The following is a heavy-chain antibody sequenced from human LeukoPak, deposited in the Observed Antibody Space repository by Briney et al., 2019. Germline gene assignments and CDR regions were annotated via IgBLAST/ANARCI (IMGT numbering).Heavy chain of an antibody. CDR3: ARDGPMVRGVPFDY. D-gene: IGHD3-10*01. V-gene: IGHV4-39*06. J-gene: IGHJ4*02. CDR2: IYYSGST. CDR1: GGSISSSSYY. Sequence: SETLSLTCTVSGGSISSSSYYWGWIRQPPGKGLEWIGSIYYSGSTYYNPSLKSRVTISVDTSKNQFPLKLSSVTAADTAVYYCARDGPMVRGVPFDYWGQGTLVTVSS.